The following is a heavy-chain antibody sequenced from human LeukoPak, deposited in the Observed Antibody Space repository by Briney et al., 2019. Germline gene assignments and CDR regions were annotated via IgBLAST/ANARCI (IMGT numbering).Heavy chain of an antibody. V-gene: IGHV3-21*01. Sequence: PGGSLRLSCAASGFTFSNYRMNWVRQAPGKGLEWVSSISSSGIYIYYADSLKGRFTISRDNAKNSLYLQMNSLRAEDTAVYYCARGRDGYNLVDAFDIWGQGIMVIVSS. J-gene: IGHJ3*02. D-gene: IGHD5-24*01. CDR2: ISSSGIYI. CDR1: GFTFSNYR. CDR3: ARGRDGYNLVDAFDI.